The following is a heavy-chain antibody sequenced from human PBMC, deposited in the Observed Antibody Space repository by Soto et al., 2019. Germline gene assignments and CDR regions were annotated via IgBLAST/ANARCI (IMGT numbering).Heavy chain of an antibody. V-gene: IGHV3-21*01. CDR3: ARQADPHSSARNSGWFAP. CDR1: GFTFSSYT. D-gene: IGHD6-19*01. CDR2: ISSSGSYI. Sequence: EVQLVESGGGLVKPGGSLRLSCAASGFTFSSYTMIWVRQAPGKGLQWVSSISSSGSYIYYADSVKGRFTTSRDNPKSSLYLKMNTLKVEDPALYYCARQADPHSSARNSGWFAPWCQGTPVTVSS. J-gene: IGHJ5*02.